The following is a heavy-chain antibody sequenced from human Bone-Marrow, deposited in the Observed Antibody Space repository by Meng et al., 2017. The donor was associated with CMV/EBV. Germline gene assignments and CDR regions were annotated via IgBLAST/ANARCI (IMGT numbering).Heavy chain of an antibody. Sequence: ETRSLTCAASGFTFSDYYMSWIRQAPGKGLEGVSVNFSGGSTYYADSVKGRFTVSRDNSKNTLYLQMNSLRAGDTAVYYCARGTPTYGFDIWGQGTMVTVSS. CDR1: GFTFSDYY. CDR2: NFSGGST. CDR3: ARGTPTYGFDI. J-gene: IGHJ3*02. V-gene: IGHV3-53*01. D-gene: IGHD4-23*01.